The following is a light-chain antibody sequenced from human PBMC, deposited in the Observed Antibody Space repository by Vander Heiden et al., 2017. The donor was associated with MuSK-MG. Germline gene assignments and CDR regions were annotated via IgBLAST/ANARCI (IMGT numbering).Light chain of an antibody. CDR2: ENN. V-gene: IGLV1-44*01. J-gene: IGLJ2*01. CDR1: SSNIGSNT. Sequence: QSVLTQTPSASGTPGQRVTISCSGSSSNIGSNTVSWYQQLPGTAPKLFMSENNQRPSGVPDRFSGSKSGTSASLAISGLQSEDEADYYCAAWDDSLHTVLFGGGTKLTVL. CDR3: AAWDDSLHTVL.